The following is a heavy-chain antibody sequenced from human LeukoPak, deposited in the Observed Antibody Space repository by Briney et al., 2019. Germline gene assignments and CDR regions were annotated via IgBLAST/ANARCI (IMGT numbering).Heavy chain of an antibody. D-gene: IGHD5-18*01. V-gene: IGHV3-15*06. CDR3: TTEGFTYGHHSFDS. J-gene: IGHJ4*02. CDR1: GFILGNAW. Sequence: GGSLRLSCAASGFILGNAWMSWVRQAPGKGLEWVAHIKRNFEGATQHYAASVNGRFTISKDESKNTVFLQMSSLKIEDTAVYFCTTEGFTYGHHSFDSWGQGTLVTVSS. CDR2: IKRNFEGATQ.